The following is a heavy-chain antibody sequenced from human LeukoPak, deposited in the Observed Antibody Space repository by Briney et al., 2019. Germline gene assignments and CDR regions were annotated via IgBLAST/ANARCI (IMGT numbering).Heavy chain of an antibody. J-gene: IGHJ4*02. Sequence: GGSLRLSCAASGFTFSSYAMSWVRQAPGKGLEWVSAISGSGGSTYYADSVKGRFTIYRANSKNTLYLQMNSLRAEDTAVYYCAKALYYYDSSGLTDYWGQGTLVTVSS. CDR2: ISGSGGST. V-gene: IGHV3-23*01. CDR3: AKALYYYDSSGLTDY. D-gene: IGHD3-22*01. CDR1: GFTFSSYA.